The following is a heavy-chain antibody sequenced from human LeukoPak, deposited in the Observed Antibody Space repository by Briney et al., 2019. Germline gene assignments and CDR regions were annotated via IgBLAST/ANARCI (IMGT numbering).Heavy chain of an antibody. V-gene: IGHV1-2*02. CDR2: INPNSGGT. CDR1: GYTFTGYY. D-gene: IGHD4-17*01. CDR3: ARDLLGSTVTSSAFDI. J-gene: IGHJ3*02. Sequence: ASVKVSCKASGYTFTGYYMHWVRQAPGQGLEWMGWINPNSGGTNYAQKFQGRVTMTRDTSISTAYVELSRLRSDDTAVYYCARDLLGSTVTSSAFDIWGQGTMVTVSS.